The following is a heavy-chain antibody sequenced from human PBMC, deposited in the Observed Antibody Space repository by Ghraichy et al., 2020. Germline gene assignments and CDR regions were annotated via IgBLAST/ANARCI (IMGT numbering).Heavy chain of an antibody. Sequence: GGSLRLSCAASGFTFSSYEMNWVRQAPGKGLEWVSYISGSGSAIYYADSVQGRFTISRDNAKNSLYLQMNSLRAEDTAVYYCARDHEGAVIFADYWGQGTLVTVSS. CDR1: GFTFSSYE. V-gene: IGHV3-48*03. CDR2: ISGSGSAI. J-gene: IGHJ4*02. CDR3: ARDHEGAVIFADY. D-gene: IGHD3-3*01.